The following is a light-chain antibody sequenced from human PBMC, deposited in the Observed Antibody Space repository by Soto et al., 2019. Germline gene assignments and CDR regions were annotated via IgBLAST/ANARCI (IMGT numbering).Light chain of an antibody. CDR2: GAY. J-gene: IGKJ1*01. CDR1: QTINNN. Sequence: EMVMTQAPATLSVSPGERATLSCRASQTINNNVAWYQLKDGQVPRLVIYGAYTRATDIQARFSGSGSGTEFTLTIRSLQSEDFAEYHCKQYNNWPQTFGQGTKVDIK. CDR3: KQYNNWPQT. V-gene: IGKV3-15*01.